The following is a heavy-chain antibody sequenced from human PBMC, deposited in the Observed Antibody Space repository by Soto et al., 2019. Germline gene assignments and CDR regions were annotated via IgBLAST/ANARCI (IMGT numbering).Heavy chain of an antibody. J-gene: IGHJ3*02. CDR3: AKKNRASGSYYPAFDI. D-gene: IGHD1-26*01. Sequence: GGSLRLSCAASGFTFSSYGMHWVRQAPGKGLEWVAVISYDGSNKYYADSVKGRFTISRDNSKNTLYLQMNSLRAEDTAVYYCAKKNRASGSYYPAFDIWGQGTMVTVSS. CDR2: ISYDGSNK. V-gene: IGHV3-30*18. CDR1: GFTFSSYG.